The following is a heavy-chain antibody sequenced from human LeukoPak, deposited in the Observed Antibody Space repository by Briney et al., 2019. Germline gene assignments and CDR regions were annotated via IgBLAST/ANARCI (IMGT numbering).Heavy chain of an antibody. Sequence: PGRSLRLSCAASGFTFSSYGMHWVRQAPGKGLEWVAVISYDGSNKYYADSVKGRFTISRDNSKNTLYLQMNSLRAEDTAVYYCAKERSSGWNYYGMDVWGQGTTVTVSS. CDR1: GFTFSSYG. CDR3: AKERSSGWNYYGMDV. J-gene: IGHJ6*02. V-gene: IGHV3-30*18. CDR2: ISYDGSNK. D-gene: IGHD6-19*01.